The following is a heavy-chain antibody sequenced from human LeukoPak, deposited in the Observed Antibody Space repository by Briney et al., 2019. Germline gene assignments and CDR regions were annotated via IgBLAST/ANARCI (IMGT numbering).Heavy chain of an antibody. CDR1: GGSMFSSSYY. CDR3: ARDSATYCSGGSCYRAKWFDP. J-gene: IGHJ5*02. Sequence: NTSETLSLTCTVSGGSMFSSSYYWGWIRQPPGKGLEWIGTIYYTGSTYYNPSLKSRVTISVDTSKNQFSLKLSSVTAADTAVYYCARDSATYCSGGSCYRAKWFDPWGQGTLVTVSS. CDR2: IYYTGST. V-gene: IGHV4-39*07. D-gene: IGHD2-15*01.